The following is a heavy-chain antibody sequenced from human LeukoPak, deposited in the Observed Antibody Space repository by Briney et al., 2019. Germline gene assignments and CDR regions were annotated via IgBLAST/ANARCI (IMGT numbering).Heavy chain of an antibody. J-gene: IGHJ6*02. CDR3: ARGEAVAGTFYYGMDV. CDR1: GFTFSSYS. CDR2: ISSSSSTI. V-gene: IGHV3-48*01. D-gene: IGHD6-19*01. Sequence: GGSLRLSCAASGFTFSSYSMNWVRQAPGKGLEWVSYISSSSSTIYYADSVKGRFTISRDNAKNSLYLQMNSLRAEDTAVYYCARGEAVAGTFYYGMDVWGQGTTVTVSS.